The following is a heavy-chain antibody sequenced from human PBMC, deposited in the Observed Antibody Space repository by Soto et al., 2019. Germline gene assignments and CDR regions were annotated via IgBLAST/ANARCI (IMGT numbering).Heavy chain of an antibody. CDR2: LSSEGGSK. D-gene: IGHD2-8*01. Sequence: EVQLLESGGGLVQPGGSLRLSCAASGFTFNIYAMTWVRQAPGKGLEWVSSLSSEGGSKYYADSVKGRFTISRDNSKHTLYLQMDSLRAEDTAVYYCAKTNNGGDAFDMWGQGTMVTVSS. CDR3: AKTNNGGDAFDM. V-gene: IGHV3-23*01. J-gene: IGHJ3*02. CDR1: GFTFNIYA.